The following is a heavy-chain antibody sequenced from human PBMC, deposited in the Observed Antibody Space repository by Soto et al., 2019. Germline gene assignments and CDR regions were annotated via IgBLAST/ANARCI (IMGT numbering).Heavy chain of an antibody. Sequence: ASVKVSCKASGHTSTSYDINWVRQATGQGLEWMGWMNPNSGNTGYAQKFQGRVTMTRNTSISTAYMELSSLRSEDTAVYYCARSGYSGYDDFDYWGQGTLVTVSS. CDR3: ARSGYSGYDDFDY. J-gene: IGHJ4*02. V-gene: IGHV1-8*01. CDR2: MNPNSGNT. D-gene: IGHD5-12*01. CDR1: GHTSTSYD.